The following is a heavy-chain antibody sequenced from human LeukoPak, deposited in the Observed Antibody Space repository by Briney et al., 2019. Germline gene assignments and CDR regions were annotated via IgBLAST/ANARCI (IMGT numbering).Heavy chain of an antibody. D-gene: IGHD1-26*01. CDR3: ASLRERSYYARGFDY. CDR2: IYYSGST. J-gene: IGHJ4*02. V-gene: IGHV4-39*01. CDR1: GGSIRSSSYY. Sequence: PSETLSLTCTVSGGSIRSSSYYWGWIRQPPGKGLEWIGSIYYSGSTYYNPSLKSRVTISVDTSKNQFSLKLSSVTAADTAVYYCASLRERSYYARGFDYWGQGTLVTVSS.